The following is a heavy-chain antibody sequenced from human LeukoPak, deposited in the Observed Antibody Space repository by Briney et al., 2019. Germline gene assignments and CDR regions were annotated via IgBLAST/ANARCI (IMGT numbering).Heavy chain of an antibody. V-gene: IGHV4-59*01. CDR3: ARVGATPYYYYYMDV. Sequence: PSETLSLTCTVSGGSISSYYWSWLRQPPGKGLEWIGYIYYSGSTNYNPSLKSRVTISVDTSKNQFSLKLSSVTAADTAVYYCARVGATPYYYYYMDVWGKGTTVTVSS. CDR1: GGSISSYY. J-gene: IGHJ6*03. D-gene: IGHD1-26*01. CDR2: IYYSGST.